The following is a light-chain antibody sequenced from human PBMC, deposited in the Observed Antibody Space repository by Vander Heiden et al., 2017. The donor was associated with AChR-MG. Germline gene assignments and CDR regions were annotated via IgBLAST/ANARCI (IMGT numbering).Light chain of an antibody. CDR2: DVT. J-gene: IGLJ1*01. Sequence: QSALTQPASVPGSPGQSITISCTGTSSAVGGYNYVSWYQQCPGKAPKLLMYDVTDRPSGVSDRFSGSKSDNTAALTISGLQPEDEADYYCCSCTSTSSLYVFGTGTKVTVL. CDR1: SSAVGGYNY. V-gene: IGLV2-14*01. CDR3: CSCTSTSSLYV.